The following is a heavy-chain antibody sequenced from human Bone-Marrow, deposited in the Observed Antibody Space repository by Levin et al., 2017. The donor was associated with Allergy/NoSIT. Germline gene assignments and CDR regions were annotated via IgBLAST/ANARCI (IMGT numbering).Heavy chain of an antibody. J-gene: IGHJ5*02. V-gene: IGHV3-7*01. Sequence: SCAASGFTFSNSWMSWVCQTPGKGLEWVANIKEDGSEKYYVDSVKGRFTISRDNAKNSLYVQMNSLRAEDTAVYYCARDQFRRATIGARWFDPWGQGTLVIVSS. CDR3: ARDQFRRATIGARWFDP. CDR1: GFTFSNSW. CDR2: IKEDGSEK. D-gene: IGHD5-24*01.